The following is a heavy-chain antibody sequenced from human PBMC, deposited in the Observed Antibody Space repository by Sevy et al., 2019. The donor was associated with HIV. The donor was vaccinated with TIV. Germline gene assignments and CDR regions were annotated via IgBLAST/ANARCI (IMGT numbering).Heavy chain of an antibody. V-gene: IGHV3-23*01. CDR3: VKVVVPWVFDD. CDR1: GFTFSSQA. Sequence: GGSLRLSCAASGFTFSSQAMSWVRQAPGKGLEWVAHITGGSSGSTYYADSVKGRFIISRDNSKDTVYLQINSLRAEDSAIYFGVKVVVPWVFDDWGQGTPVTVSS. CDR2: ITGGSSGST. D-gene: IGHD2-2*01. J-gene: IGHJ4*02.